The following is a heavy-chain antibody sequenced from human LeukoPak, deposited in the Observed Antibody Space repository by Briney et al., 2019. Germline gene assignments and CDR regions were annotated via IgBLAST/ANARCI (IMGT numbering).Heavy chain of an antibody. Sequence: SETLSLTCTVSGGSISSYYWSWIRQPAGKELEWIGHIYTSGNTNYNPSLKSRATISVDTSKNQFSLNVKSVTAADTAVYYCARELYYYGSGTYHPDYWGQGTLVTVSS. J-gene: IGHJ4*02. CDR2: IYTSGNT. CDR3: ARELYYYGSGTYHPDY. CDR1: GGSISSYY. D-gene: IGHD3-10*01. V-gene: IGHV4-4*07.